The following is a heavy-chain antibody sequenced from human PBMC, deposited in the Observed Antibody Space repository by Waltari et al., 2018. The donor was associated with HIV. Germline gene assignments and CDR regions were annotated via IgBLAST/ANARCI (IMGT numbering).Heavy chain of an antibody. D-gene: IGHD1-1*01. V-gene: IGHV3-7*01. CDR1: GFTFSSYW. Sequence: EVQLVESGGGLVQPGGSLRLSCAASGFTFSSYWMCWVRQAPGKVLEWVANIKQEGSEKYSVDAVNGRLTISRDNAKNSLYLQMNSLRAEDTGVYYCARDNWNDGLDSWGQGTRVTCSS. CDR3: ARDNWNDGLDS. J-gene: IGHJ3*02. CDR2: IKQEGSEK.